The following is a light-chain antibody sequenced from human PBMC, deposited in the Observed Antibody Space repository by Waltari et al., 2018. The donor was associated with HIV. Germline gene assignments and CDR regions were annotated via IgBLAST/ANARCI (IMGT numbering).Light chain of an antibody. CDR3: QQYYTRPYT. V-gene: IGKV4-1*01. CDR2: WAS. J-gene: IGKJ2*01. Sequence: DFVMTQSPDSLAVSVGGRATISCRSSQTVLWSHNRNYLALYQHKPGQPPKVLVYWASIRESVVPDRFSGSGSGTDFTLTISDVQSEDVAVYYCQQYYTRPYTFGQGTKLEIK. CDR1: QTVLWSHNRNY.